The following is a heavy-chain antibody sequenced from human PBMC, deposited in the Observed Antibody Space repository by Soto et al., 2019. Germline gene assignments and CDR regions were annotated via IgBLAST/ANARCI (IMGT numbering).Heavy chain of an antibody. CDR1: GYTFTTAH. D-gene: IGHD5-18*01. Sequence: QVHLVQSGAEVKKPGASVQVSCKASGYTFTTAHVHWVRQAPGQGLEWMGIINPGDGTPKYAQKFQGRVTVTRDTSTSTVYLQLSSLRVEDTAIYYCARDVGKASGYSYGDYWGQGTLVTVSS. CDR3: ARDVGKASGYSYGDY. V-gene: IGHV1-46*01. CDR2: INPGDGTP. J-gene: IGHJ4*02.